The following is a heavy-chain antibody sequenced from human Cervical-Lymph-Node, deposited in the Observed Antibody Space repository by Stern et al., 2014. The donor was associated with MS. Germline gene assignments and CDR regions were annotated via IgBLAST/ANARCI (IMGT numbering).Heavy chain of an antibody. CDR3: ARRRYAFGDYATFDS. V-gene: IGHV5-51*01. J-gene: IGHJ4*02. D-gene: IGHD4-17*01. CDR1: GYSIRTNW. Sequence: EVQLVQSGTEVKKPGESLRISCKVSGYSIRTNWIAWVRQMPGRGLEWVGVIEPSYSDSEDSPSFQGRGTVSVDRPTSTAYLHWSSLQASDSAIYYCARRRYAFGDYATFDSWGQGTLVTVSS. CDR2: IEPSYSDS.